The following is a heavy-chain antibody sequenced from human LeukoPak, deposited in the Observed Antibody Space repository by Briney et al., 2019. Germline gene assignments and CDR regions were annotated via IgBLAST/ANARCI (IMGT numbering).Heavy chain of an antibody. D-gene: IGHD2-2*01. Sequence: PGGSLRLSXAASGFTFSSYGMHWVRQAPGKGLEWVAFIRYDGSNKYYADSVKGRFTISRDNSKNTLYLQMNSLRAEDTAVYYCAKDLGYCSSTSCLGGRFDYWGQGTLVTVSS. CDR1: GFTFSSYG. V-gene: IGHV3-30*02. CDR3: AKDLGYCSSTSCLGGRFDY. CDR2: IRYDGSNK. J-gene: IGHJ4*02.